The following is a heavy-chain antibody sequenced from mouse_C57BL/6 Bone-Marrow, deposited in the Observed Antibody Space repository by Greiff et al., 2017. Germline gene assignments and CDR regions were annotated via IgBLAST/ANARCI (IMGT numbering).Heavy chain of an antibody. Sequence: EVQRVESVAELVRPGASVKLSCTASGFNIKNTYMHWVKQRPEQGLEWIGRIDPANGNTKYAPKFQGKATITADTSSNTAYLQLSSLTSEDTAIYYCARFLDGYYEYFDVWGTGTTVTVSS. CDR3: ARFLDGYYEYFDV. V-gene: IGHV14-3*01. J-gene: IGHJ1*03. CDR2: IDPANGNT. D-gene: IGHD2-3*01. CDR1: GFNIKNTY.